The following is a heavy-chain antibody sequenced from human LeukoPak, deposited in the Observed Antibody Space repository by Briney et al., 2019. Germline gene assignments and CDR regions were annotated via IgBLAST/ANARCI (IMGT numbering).Heavy chain of an antibody. V-gene: IGHV1-18*01. CDR3: ARGGYDTSAEAFDI. CDR2: ISAYNGNT. CDR1: DYTFTSYG. D-gene: IGHD3-22*01. J-gene: IGHJ3*02. Sequence: ASVKVSCKASDYTFTSYGINWVRQAPGEGLEWMGWISAYNGNTKYAQKLQGRVTMTTDTSTSTAYMELRSLRSDDTALYYCARGGYDTSAEAFDIWGQGTMVTVSS.